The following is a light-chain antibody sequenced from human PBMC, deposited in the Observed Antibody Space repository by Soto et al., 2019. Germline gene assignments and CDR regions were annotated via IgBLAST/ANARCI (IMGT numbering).Light chain of an antibody. V-gene: IGLV2-11*01. Sequence: QSVLTQPRSVSGSPGQSLTISCTGTSSDVGGYNYVSWYQQHPGKVPKLMIYDVTKWPSGVPDRFSGSKSGNTASLTISGLQSEDEADYYCCSHAGSYTYVFGTGTKLTVL. J-gene: IGLJ1*01. CDR1: SSDVGGYNY. CDR3: CSHAGSYTYV. CDR2: DVT.